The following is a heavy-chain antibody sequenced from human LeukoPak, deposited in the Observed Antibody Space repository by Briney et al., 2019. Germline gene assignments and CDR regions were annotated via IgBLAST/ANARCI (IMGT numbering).Heavy chain of an antibody. J-gene: IGHJ6*03. CDR2: TYYRSKWHN. CDR3: ATDGVPATIGLCYMDV. CDR1: GDSVSSNSAA. Sequence: SQTLSLTCAISGDSVSSNSAAWNWIRQSPSRGLEWLGRTYYRSKWHNDYAVSVKRRITINPDTSKNQSCLQLNSVTPEDTAVYYCATDGVPATIGLCYMDVWGKGTTVTVPS. D-gene: IGHD2-2*01. V-gene: IGHV6-1*01.